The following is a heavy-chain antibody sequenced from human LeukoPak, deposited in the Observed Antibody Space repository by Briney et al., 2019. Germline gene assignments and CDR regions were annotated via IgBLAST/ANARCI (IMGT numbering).Heavy chain of an antibody. CDR1: GGTFSSYA. V-gene: IGHV1-69*13. CDR2: IIPMYGTA. CDR3: ARDGFGVATTD. J-gene: IGHJ4*02. D-gene: IGHD1-26*01. Sequence: ASVKVSCKASGGTFSSYAISWVRQAPGQGLEWMGAIIPMYGTANYAQKFQGRVTITADESTSTAYMELRSLRSDDTAVYYCARDGFGVATTDWGQGTLVTVSS.